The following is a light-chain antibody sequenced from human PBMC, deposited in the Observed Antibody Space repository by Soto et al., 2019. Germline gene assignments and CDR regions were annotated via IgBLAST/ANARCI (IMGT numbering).Light chain of an antibody. CDR2: SNN. V-gene: IGLV1-44*01. Sequence: QSVLTQPPSASGTPGQRVTISSSGSSSNIGSNTVNWYQQLPGTAPKLLIYSNNQRPSGGPDRFSGSKSGTSASLAISGLQSEDEADYYCAAWDDSLNGWVFGGGTKLTVL. J-gene: IGLJ3*02. CDR1: SSNIGSNT. CDR3: AAWDDSLNGWV.